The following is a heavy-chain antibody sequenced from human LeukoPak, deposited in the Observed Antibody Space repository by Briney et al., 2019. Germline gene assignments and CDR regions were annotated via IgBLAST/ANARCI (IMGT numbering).Heavy chain of an antibody. V-gene: IGHV3-30*02. CDR2: IRYDGNDK. Sequence: PGGSLRLSCAASGFTFSYYGMHWVRQAPGKGLEWMAFIRYDGNDKFYADSVKGRFTISRDTSRNTLYLQMNSLRLEDTAVYYCAKDWSSPVDYWGQGTLVTVSS. CDR3: AKDWSSPVDY. D-gene: IGHD3-3*01. CDR1: GFTFSYYG. J-gene: IGHJ4*02.